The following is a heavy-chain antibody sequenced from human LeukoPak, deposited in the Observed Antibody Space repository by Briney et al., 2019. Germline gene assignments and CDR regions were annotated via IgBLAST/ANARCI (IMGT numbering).Heavy chain of an antibody. V-gene: IGHV3-30*02. CDR1: GFTFSSYG. J-gene: IGHJ4*02. Sequence: GGSPRLSCAASGFTFSSYGMHWVRQAPGKGLEWVAFIRYDGSNKYYADSVKGRFTISRDNSKNTLYLQMNSLGAEDTAVYYCAKADSSGWYSTADYWGQGTLVTVSS. CDR3: AKADSSGWYSTADY. CDR2: IRYDGSNK. D-gene: IGHD6-19*01.